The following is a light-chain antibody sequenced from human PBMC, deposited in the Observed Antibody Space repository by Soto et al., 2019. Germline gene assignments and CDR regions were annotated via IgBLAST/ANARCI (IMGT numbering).Light chain of an antibody. J-gene: IGKJ1*01. Sequence: DIQMTQSPPTLSASVGDRVTITCRASQSISSWLAWYQHKPGKAPNLLIYKASSLESGVPSRFSGSGSGTEFTLTISSLQPDDSATYYCQQYNSYPWTFGQGTKVEIK. CDR1: QSISSW. CDR2: KAS. CDR3: QQYNSYPWT. V-gene: IGKV1-5*03.